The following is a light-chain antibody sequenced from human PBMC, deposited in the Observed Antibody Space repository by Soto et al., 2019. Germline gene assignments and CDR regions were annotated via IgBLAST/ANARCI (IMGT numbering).Light chain of an antibody. Sequence: EIVMTQSPATLSVSPGERATFSCRASQSVSSNLAWYQQKPGQAPRLLIFGASDRATGTPDRFSGSGSGTDFTLTISRLEPEDSAVYYCQQFDDSVTFGQGTRLEIK. J-gene: IGKJ5*01. CDR2: GAS. CDR3: QQFDDSVT. V-gene: IGKV3D-15*01. CDR1: QSVSSN.